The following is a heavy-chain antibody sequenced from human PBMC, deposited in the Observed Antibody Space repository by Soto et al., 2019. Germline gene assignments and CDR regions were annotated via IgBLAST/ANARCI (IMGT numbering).Heavy chain of an antibody. CDR3: ARPLSPGGGYDAFDI. J-gene: IGHJ3*02. Sequence: ASVKVSCKASGYTFTSYGISWVRQAPGQGLEWMGWISAYNGNTNYAQKLQGRVTMTTDTSTSTAYMELSSLKASDTAMYYCARPLSPGGGYDAFDIWGQGTMVTVSS. V-gene: IGHV1-18*01. CDR2: ISAYNGNT. CDR1: GYTFTSYG. D-gene: IGHD2-15*01.